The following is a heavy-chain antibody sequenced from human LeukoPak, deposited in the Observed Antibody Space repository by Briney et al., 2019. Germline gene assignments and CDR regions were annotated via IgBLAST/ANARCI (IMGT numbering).Heavy chain of an antibody. D-gene: IGHD5-24*01. J-gene: IGHJ4*02. V-gene: IGHV4-59*01. CDR1: GGSIGRYY. CDR3: ARGGDGYNYVDY. Sequence: KPSETLSLTCTVSGGSIGRYYWSWIRQPPGEGLEWIAYIFFSGTTKYNPSLESRVTISVDTSKNQFSLDLTSVTAAGTALYYCARGGDGYNYVDYWGPGTLVTVSS. CDR2: IFFSGTT.